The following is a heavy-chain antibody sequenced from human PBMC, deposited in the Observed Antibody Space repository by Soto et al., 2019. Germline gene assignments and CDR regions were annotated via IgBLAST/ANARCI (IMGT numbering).Heavy chain of an antibody. CDR3: TSRAIAAAGTHFDY. CDR2: IRSKANSYAT. D-gene: IGHD6-13*01. V-gene: IGHV3-73*01. Sequence: PGGSLRLSCAASGFTFSGSPMHWVRQASGKGLEWAGRIRSKANSYATAYAASVKGRFFMSRDDSKNTAYLQMNNLKTEDTAVYYCTSRAIAAAGTHFDYWGRGTLGTV. CDR1: GFTFSGSP. J-gene: IGHJ4*02.